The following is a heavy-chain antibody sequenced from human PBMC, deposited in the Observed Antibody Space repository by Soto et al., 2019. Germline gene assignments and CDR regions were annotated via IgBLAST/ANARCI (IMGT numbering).Heavy chain of an antibody. CDR3: AGSLHYGGYPLGY. CDR2: IYYSGST. CDR1: GGSISSGGYY. V-gene: IGHV4-31*03. Sequence: SETLSLTCTVSGGSISSGGYYWSWIRQHPGKGLEWTGYIYYSGSTYYNPSLKSRVTISVDTSKNQFSLKLSSVTAADTAVYYCAGSLHYGGYPLGYWGQGTLVTVSS. J-gene: IGHJ4*02. D-gene: IGHD4-17*01.